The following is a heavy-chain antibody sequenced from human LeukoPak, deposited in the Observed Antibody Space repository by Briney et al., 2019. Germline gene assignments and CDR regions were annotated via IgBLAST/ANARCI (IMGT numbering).Heavy chain of an antibody. D-gene: IGHD4-17*01. V-gene: IGHV4-59*01. Sequence: PSETLSLTCTISGDSTNTYFWSWIRQPPGKGLERIGYFYYTGTTYYNPSLKSRVTISVDTSKNQFSLKVNSVTAADTGVYYCASKSTDHGELRFDYWGQGTLVTVSS. CDR2: FYYTGTT. J-gene: IGHJ4*02. CDR1: GDSTNTYF. CDR3: ASKSTDHGELRFDY.